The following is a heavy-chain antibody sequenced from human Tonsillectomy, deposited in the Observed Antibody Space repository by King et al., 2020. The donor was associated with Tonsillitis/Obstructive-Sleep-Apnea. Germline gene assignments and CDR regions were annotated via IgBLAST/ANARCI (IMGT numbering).Heavy chain of an antibody. Sequence: VQLQESGPGLVKPSETLSLTCTVSGGSVSSGSYYWSWIRQPPGKGLEWIGYIYYSGSTNYNPSLKSRVTISVDTSKNQFSLKLSSVTAADTAVYYCAGLTPCCSSTSCYTPILDYWGQGTLVTVSS. V-gene: IGHV4-61*01. CDR2: IYYSGST. CDR3: AGLTPCCSSTSCYTPILDY. CDR1: GGSVSSGSYY. J-gene: IGHJ4*02. D-gene: IGHD2-2*02.